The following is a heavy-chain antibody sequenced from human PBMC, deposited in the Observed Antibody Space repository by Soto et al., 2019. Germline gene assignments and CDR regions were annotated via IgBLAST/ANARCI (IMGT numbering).Heavy chain of an antibody. CDR3: AKDRPHYGSGSSLDY. D-gene: IGHD3-10*01. V-gene: IGHV3-30*18. Sequence: PGGSLRLSCAASGFTFSSYGMHWVRQAPGKGLEWVAVISYDGSNKYYADSVKGRFTISRDNSKNTLYLQMNSLRAEDTAVYYCAKDRPHYGSGSSLDYRGQGTLVTVSS. CDR1: GFTFSSYG. CDR2: ISYDGSNK. J-gene: IGHJ4*02.